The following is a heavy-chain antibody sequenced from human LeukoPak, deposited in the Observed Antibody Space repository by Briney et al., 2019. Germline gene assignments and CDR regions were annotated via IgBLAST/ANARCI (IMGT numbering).Heavy chain of an antibody. CDR3: AKDQSGSYYNAFDI. CDR1: GFTFSSYG. Sequence: GGSLRLSCAASGFTFSSYGMHWVRQAPGKGLEWVAFIRYDGSNKYYADSVKGRFTISRDNSKNTLYLQMNSLRAEDTALYYCAKDQSGSYYNAFDIWGQGTMVTVSS. D-gene: IGHD1-26*01. J-gene: IGHJ3*02. V-gene: IGHV3-30*02. CDR2: IRYDGSNK.